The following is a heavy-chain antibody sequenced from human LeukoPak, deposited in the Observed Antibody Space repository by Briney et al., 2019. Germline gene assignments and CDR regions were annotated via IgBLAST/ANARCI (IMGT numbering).Heavy chain of an antibody. Sequence: PGGSLRLSCAASGFTFSDYYMSWVRQAPGKGLERGSYISSSSSYTNYADSVKGRFTISRDKAKNSLYLQMNSLRAEDTAVYYCARDREDCSSTSCYEARTVAFDIWGQGTMVTVSS. V-gene: IGHV3-11*06. J-gene: IGHJ3*02. CDR1: GFTFSDYY. D-gene: IGHD2-2*01. CDR3: ARDREDCSSTSCYEARTVAFDI. CDR2: ISSSSSYT.